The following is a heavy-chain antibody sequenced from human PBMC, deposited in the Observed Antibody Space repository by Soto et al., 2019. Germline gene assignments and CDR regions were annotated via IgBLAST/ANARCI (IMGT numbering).Heavy chain of an antibody. CDR2: ISGSSSIT. V-gene: IGHV3-23*01. CDR3: AANWYENWFDP. Sequence: EVQLLESGGGLVQPGGSLRLSCAASGFTFSNYSMSWVRQAPEKGLEWVSIISGSSSITYYADSVKGRFTISRDNSKNTLQLQMNSLRAEDTAVYYCAANWYENWFDPWGQGTLVTVSS. CDR1: GFTFSNYS. J-gene: IGHJ5*02. D-gene: IGHD1-1*01.